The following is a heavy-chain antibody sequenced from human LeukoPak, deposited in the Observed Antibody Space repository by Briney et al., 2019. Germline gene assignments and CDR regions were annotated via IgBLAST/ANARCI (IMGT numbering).Heavy chain of an antibody. CDR1: GFTVSSNY. D-gene: IGHD3-22*01. Sequence: PGGSLRLSCAASGFTVSSNYMSWVRQAPGKGLEWVSVIYSGGSTYCADSVKGRFTISRDNSKNTLYLQMNSLRAGDTAVYYCARGEREYYYDSSGYYYFDYWGQGTLVTVSS. CDR3: ARGEREYYYDSSGYYYFDY. J-gene: IGHJ4*02. CDR2: IYSGGST. V-gene: IGHV3-66*01.